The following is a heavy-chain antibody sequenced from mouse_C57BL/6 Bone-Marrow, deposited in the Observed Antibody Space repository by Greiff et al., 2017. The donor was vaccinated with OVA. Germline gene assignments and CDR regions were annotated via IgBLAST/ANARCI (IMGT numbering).Heavy chain of an antibody. J-gene: IGHJ4*01. V-gene: IGHV1-53*01. CDR2: INPSNGGT. Sequence: QVQLQQPGTELVKPGASVKLSCKASGYTFTSYWMHWVKQRPGQGLEWIGNINPSNGGTNYNEKFKSKATLTVDKSSSTAYMQLSSLTSKDSAVYYCAKRAITTVVATRDYYAMDYWGQGTSVTVSS. CDR1: GYTFTSYW. CDR3: AKRAITTVVATRDYYAMDY. D-gene: IGHD1-1*01.